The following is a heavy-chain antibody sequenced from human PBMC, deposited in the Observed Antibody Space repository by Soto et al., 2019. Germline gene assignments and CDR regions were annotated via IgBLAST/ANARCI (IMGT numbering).Heavy chain of an antibody. Sequence: EVQLLESGGGLVQPGGSLRLSCAASGFTFSSYAMSWVRQAPGKGLEWVSAISGSGGSTYYADSVKGRFTISRDNSKNTRYLQMNRLRAEDTAVYYCAKVAHASRYCSGGSCYYWFDPWGQGTLVTVSS. CDR2: ISGSGGST. V-gene: IGHV3-23*01. CDR3: AKVAHASRYCSGGSCYYWFDP. CDR1: GFTFSSYA. J-gene: IGHJ5*02. D-gene: IGHD2-15*01.